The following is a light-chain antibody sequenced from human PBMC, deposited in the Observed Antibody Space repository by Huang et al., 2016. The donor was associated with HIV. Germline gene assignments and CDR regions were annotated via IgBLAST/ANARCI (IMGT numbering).Light chain of an antibody. CDR2: DVS. CDR3: MQGKHFPRT. V-gene: IGKV2-29*02. J-gene: IGKJ1*01. Sequence: DIVMIQTPLSLSVTPGQPASISCKSSQSLLHSDGKPYLYCYLQKPGQSPHLLIYDVSSRFSGVPDRFSGSGSGTDFTLKISRVEAEDVGVYYCMQGKHFPRTFGQGTKVEIK. CDR1: QSLLHSDGKPY.